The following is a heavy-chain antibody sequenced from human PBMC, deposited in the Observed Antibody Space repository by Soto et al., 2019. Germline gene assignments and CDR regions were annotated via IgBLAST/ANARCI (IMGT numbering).Heavy chain of an antibody. CDR1: VFTFSSYA. Sequence: GGSLRLSCAASVFTFSSYAMSWVRQAPGKGLEWVSVIYSGGVTYYPDSVKGRFTTIRDTSKNTVYLQMNSLRADDTAMYYCARDPSTTGYYGLDVWGQGTTVTVSS. CDR2: IYSGGVT. J-gene: IGHJ6*02. V-gene: IGHV3-23*03. CDR3: ARDPSTTGYYGLDV.